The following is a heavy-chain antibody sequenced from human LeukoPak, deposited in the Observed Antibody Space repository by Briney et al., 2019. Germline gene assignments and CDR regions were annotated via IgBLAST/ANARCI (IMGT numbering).Heavy chain of an antibody. CDR1: GYTFTSYD. J-gene: IGHJ4*02. CDR2: ISAYNGNT. CDR3: ARELYGDYDGY. V-gene: IGHV1-18*01. D-gene: IGHD4-17*01. Sequence: EASVTVSCKASGYTFTSYDINWVRQAPGQGLEWMGWISAYNGNTNYAQKLQGRVTMTTDTSTSTAYMELRSLRSDDTAVYYCARELYGDYDGYWGQGTLVTVSS.